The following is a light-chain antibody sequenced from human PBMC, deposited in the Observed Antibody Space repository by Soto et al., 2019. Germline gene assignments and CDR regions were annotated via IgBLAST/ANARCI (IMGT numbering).Light chain of an antibody. CDR2: DAS. CDR3: QQYNSYPYT. V-gene: IGKV1-5*01. Sequence: GDRVTITCRASQSISSWLAWYQQKPGKAPKLLIYDASSLESGVPSRFSGSGSGTEFTLTIISLQPDDFATYYCQQYNSYPYTFGQGTKLEIK. CDR1: QSISSW. J-gene: IGKJ2*01.